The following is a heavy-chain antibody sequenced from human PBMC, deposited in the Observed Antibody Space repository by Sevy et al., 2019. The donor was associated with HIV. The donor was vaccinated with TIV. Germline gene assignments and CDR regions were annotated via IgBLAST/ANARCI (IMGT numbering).Heavy chain of an antibody. CDR1: GFIFSTFG. J-gene: IGHJ4*02. CDR3: SMEDGYNYFDY. V-gene: IGHV3-15*07. D-gene: IGHD5-12*01. CDR2: IKSETDGGTT. Sequence: GGSLRLSCAASGFIFSTFGMHWVRQAPGKGLEWVGRIKSETDGGTTDYAEPVKGRFSISRDDSKNTLYLQMNSLKIEDTAVYYCSMEDGYNYFDYWGQGALVTVSS.